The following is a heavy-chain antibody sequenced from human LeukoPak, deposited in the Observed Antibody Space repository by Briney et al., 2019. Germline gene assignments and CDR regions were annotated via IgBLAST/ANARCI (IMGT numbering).Heavy chain of an antibody. D-gene: IGHD1-1*01. CDR1: GFTFNNYA. V-gene: IGHV3-23*01. CDR3: ARDYPTSGIVIIFDC. Sequence: GGSLRLSCASSGFTFNNYAMTWVRQAPGKGLEWVSSITASGGSTYCADSVKGRFTISRDNSKNTLYLQMSSLRAEDTAVYYCARDYPTSGIVIIFDCWGQGTLVTVSS. CDR2: ITASGGST. J-gene: IGHJ4*02.